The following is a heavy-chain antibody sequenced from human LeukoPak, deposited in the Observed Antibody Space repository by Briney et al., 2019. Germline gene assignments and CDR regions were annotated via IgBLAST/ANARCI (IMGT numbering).Heavy chain of an antibody. V-gene: IGHV3-30-3*01. D-gene: IGHD6-13*01. CDR3: ARGLVAAAGHYFDY. CDR1: GGTFSSYA. J-gene: IGHJ4*02. Sequence: SCKASGGTFSSYAMHWVRQAPGKGLEWVAVISYDGSNKYYADSVKGRFTISRDNSENTLYLQMNSLRAEDTAVYYCARGLVAAAGHYFDYWGQGTLVTVSS. CDR2: ISYDGSNK.